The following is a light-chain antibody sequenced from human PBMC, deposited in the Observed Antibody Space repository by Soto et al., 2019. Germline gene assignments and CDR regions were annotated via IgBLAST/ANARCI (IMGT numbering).Light chain of an antibody. CDR3: QQYDSSPRT. V-gene: IGKV3-20*01. CDR1: QTFNSNY. CDR2: GAS. Sequence: EIVLTQSPGTLSLSPGERVTLSCRASQTFNSNYLAWYQQKPGQAPRLLIYGASSRATGIPDRFSGSGSGTDFTLTINRLEPEDSGVYYCQQYDSSPRTFGQGTKVEIK. J-gene: IGKJ1*01.